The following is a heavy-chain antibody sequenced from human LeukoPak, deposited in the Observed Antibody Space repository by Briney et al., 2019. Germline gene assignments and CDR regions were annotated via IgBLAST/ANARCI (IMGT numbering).Heavy chain of an antibody. CDR3: AKDTGYTSGRLDY. D-gene: IGHD6-19*01. J-gene: IGHJ4*02. V-gene: IGHV3-30*02. CDR2: IHYDGSKE. Sequence: GGSLRLSCAASEFTFSNFGMHWVRQAPGKGLEWVALIHYDGSKEYYADSVRGRFTISRDNSMNTLYLQMNSLTTEDTGVYYCAKDTGYTSGRLDYWGQGTLLSVSS. CDR1: EFTFSNFG.